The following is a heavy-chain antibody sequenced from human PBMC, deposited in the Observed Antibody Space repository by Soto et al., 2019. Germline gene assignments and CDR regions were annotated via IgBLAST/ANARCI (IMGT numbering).Heavy chain of an antibody. CDR3: AKDRRAGGNSAFYFDF. D-gene: IGHD3-16*01. CDR1: GFKFSNYA. CDR2: ISATGGGT. V-gene: IGHV3-23*01. Sequence: GGSLRLSCAASGFKFSNYAMSWVRQAPGKGLEWVSLISATGGGTYYADSVEGRFTISRDNPHNTLYLQVHSLTAEDTAVYYCAKDRRAGGNSAFYFDFWGQGAQVTVSS. J-gene: IGHJ4*02.